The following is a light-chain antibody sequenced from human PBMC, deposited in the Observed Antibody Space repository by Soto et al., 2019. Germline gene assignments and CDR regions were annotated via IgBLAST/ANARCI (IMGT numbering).Light chain of an antibody. J-gene: IGKJ4*01. CDR2: GAS. Sequence: DIVLTQSPATLSVSPGERATLSSRASQSVSSNLAWYQQKPGQAPRLLIYGASTRATGIPARFSGSGSGTEFTLTISSLQSEDFAVYYCQQYNNWPALTFGGGTKVEIK. CDR3: QQYNNWPALT. CDR1: QSVSSN. V-gene: IGKV3-15*01.